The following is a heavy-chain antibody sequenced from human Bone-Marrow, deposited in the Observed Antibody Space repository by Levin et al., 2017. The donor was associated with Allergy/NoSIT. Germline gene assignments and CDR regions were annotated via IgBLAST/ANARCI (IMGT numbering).Heavy chain of an antibody. CDR1: GTSVHSPTYY. V-gene: IGHV4-61*03. Sequence: SETLSLTCTVSGTSVHSPTYYWSWIRQPPGKGLEWIGYTSYGGSTNYNPSLKSRVTISIDASERHFSLDLTSVTAADTAVYYCGRVLPFRGGYTDCDYWGQGSLVIVSS. CDR3: GRVLPFRGGYTDCDY. D-gene: IGHD2-2*02. J-gene: IGHJ4*02. CDR2: TSYGGST.